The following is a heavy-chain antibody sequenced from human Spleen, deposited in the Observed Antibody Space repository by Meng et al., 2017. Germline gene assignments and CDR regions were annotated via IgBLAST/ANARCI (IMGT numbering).Heavy chain of an antibody. D-gene: IGHD7-27*01. Sequence: GESLKISCATSGFIFNNYVMNWVRQAPGKGLEWVSSISGSADKTYYADSVKGRFSISRDNSKNTVDLQVNSLRAEDTALYFCARRGYNWGPFDYWGQGTLVTSPQ. V-gene: IGHV3-23*01. CDR3: ARRGYNWGPFDY. CDR2: ISGSADKT. J-gene: IGHJ4*02. CDR1: GFIFNNYV.